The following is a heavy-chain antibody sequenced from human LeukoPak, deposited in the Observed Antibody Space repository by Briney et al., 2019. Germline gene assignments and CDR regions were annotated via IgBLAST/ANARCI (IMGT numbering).Heavy chain of an antibody. J-gene: IGHJ4*02. Sequence: SETLSLTCTVSGGSISSYYWSCIRQPPGKGLEWIGYIYYSGSTNYNPSLKSRVTISVDTSKNQFSLKLSSVTAADTAVYYCARAAGPLAAPDFWGQGTPVTVSS. D-gene: IGHD6-13*01. V-gene: IGHV4-59*01. CDR1: GGSISSYY. CDR3: ARAAGPLAAPDF. CDR2: IYYSGST.